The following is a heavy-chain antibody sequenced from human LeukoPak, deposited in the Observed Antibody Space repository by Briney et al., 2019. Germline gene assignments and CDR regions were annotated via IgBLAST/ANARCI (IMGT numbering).Heavy chain of an antibody. CDR3: ARVGFSGYYHHLWFDY. V-gene: IGHV1-8*01. Sequence: ASVKVSCKASGYTFTSYDINWVRQAPGQGLEWMGWMNPNSGNTGYAQKFQGRVTMTRNTSISTAYMELSSLRSEDTAVYYCARVGFSGYYHHLWFDYWGQGTLVTVSS. CDR2: MNPNSGNT. J-gene: IGHJ4*02. CDR1: GYTFTSYD. D-gene: IGHD3-22*01.